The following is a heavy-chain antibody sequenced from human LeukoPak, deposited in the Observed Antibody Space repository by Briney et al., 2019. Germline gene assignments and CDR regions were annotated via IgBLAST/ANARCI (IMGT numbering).Heavy chain of an antibody. CDR1: GFTFSSYA. CDR2: ISGSGGIT. CDR3: AKTTYYDFWSGSNFDY. J-gene: IGHJ4*02. V-gene: IGHV3-23*01. Sequence: GGSLRLSCAASGFTFSSYAMSWVRQAPGKGLEWVSSISGSGGITYYADSVKGRFTISRDNSKNTLYLQMNSLRAEDTAVYYCAKTTYYDFWSGSNFDYWGQGTLVTVSS. D-gene: IGHD3-3*01.